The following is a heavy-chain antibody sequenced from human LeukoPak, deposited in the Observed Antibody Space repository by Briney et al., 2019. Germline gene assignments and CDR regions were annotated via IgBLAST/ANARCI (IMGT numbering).Heavy chain of an antibody. CDR1: GYTFTGYY. CDR3: ARVHSNNWYHSDD. Sequence: GASVKVSCKASGYTFTGYYMHWVRQAPGQGLEWMGWINPNSGGTNYAQKFQGRVTMTRDTSISTAYMELSRLRSDDTAVYYCARVHSNNWYHSDDWGQGTLVTVSS. J-gene: IGHJ4*02. V-gene: IGHV1-2*02. D-gene: IGHD6-13*01. CDR2: INPNSGGT.